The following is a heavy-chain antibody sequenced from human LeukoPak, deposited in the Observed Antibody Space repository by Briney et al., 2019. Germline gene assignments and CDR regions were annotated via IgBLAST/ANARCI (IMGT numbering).Heavy chain of an antibody. Sequence: GGSLRLSCAASGFTFSTYSMNWVRQAPGKGLEWVSSISNSGNYIYYADSVKGRFTISRDNAKNSLYLQMNSLRAEDTALYYCATEWFGELRLIDYWGQGTLVTVSS. J-gene: IGHJ4*02. CDR1: GFTFSTYS. CDR3: ATEWFGELRLIDY. V-gene: IGHV3-21*01. D-gene: IGHD3-10*01. CDR2: ISNSGNYI.